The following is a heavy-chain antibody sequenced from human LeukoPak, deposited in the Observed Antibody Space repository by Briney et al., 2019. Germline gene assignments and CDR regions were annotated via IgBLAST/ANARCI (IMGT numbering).Heavy chain of an antibody. CDR3: ARAFRHGGHYFEFDY. V-gene: IGHV3-72*01. J-gene: IGHJ4*02. CDR1: GFTFSDHY. Sequence: GGSLTLYCAASGFTFSDHYMDWLRQAPGKGLEWVGRTKNKANTYTTEYAACVKGRFNISRDDSKNSLYLQMNSLKTEDTAVYYCARAFRHGGHYFEFDYWGQGTLVTVSS. CDR2: TKNKANTYTT. D-gene: IGHD3-9*01.